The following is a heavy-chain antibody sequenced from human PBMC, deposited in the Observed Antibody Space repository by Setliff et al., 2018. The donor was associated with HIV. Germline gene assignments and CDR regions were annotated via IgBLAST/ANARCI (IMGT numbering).Heavy chain of an antibody. V-gene: IGHV3-48*04. CDR3: AWGSGSYGS. CDR1: GSGFTFSSYS. D-gene: IGHD3-10*01. Sequence: PGGSLRLSCAASGSGFTFSSYSMNWVRQAPGKGLEWVSYISSSDNTMYYADSVKGRFTISRDNAKNSLFLQLNSLRAEDAAVYYCAWGSGSYGSWGQGTLVTVSS. J-gene: IGHJ5*02. CDR2: ISSSDNTM.